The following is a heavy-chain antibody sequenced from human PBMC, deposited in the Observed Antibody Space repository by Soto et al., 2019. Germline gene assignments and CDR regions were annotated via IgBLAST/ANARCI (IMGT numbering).Heavy chain of an antibody. D-gene: IGHD3-10*01. J-gene: IGHJ6*02. CDR1: GGTFSSYA. V-gene: IGHV1-69*13. CDR3: ARAPGYYYGSGSFAAFYYYGMDV. CDR2: IIPIFGTA. Sequence: VKVSCKASGGTFSSYAISWVRQAPGQGLEWMGGIIPIFGTANYAQKFQGRVTITADKSTSTAYMELSSLRSEDTAVYYCARAPGYYYGSGSFAAFYYYGMDVWGQGTTVTVSS.